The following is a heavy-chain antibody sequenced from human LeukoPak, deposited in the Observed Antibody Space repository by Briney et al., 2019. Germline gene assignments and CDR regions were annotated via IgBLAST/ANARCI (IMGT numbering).Heavy chain of an antibody. CDR3: ARAPYSSGWYNWFDP. CDR1: GYTFTSYG. J-gene: IGHJ5*02. V-gene: IGHV1-18*01. Sequence: ASVKVSCTASGYTFTSYGISWVRQAPGQGLEWMGWISAYNGNTNYAQKLQGRVTMTTDTSTSTAYMELRSLRSDDTAVYYCARAPYSSGWYNWFDPWGQGTLVTVSS. D-gene: IGHD6-19*01. CDR2: ISAYNGNT.